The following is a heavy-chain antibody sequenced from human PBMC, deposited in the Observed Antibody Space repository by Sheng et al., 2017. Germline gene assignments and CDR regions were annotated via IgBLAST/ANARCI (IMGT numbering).Heavy chain of an antibody. CDR2: VNPDGSDK. CDR3: VRNDGAFDY. V-gene: IGHV3-7*01. Sequence: EVQLVESGGGLVQPGGSLRLSCAASGFSFSSHWMSWVRQAPGKGLEWVANVNPDGSDKKYVDSVKGRFAISRDNAKNSLYLQMNSLRAEDTAVYYCVRNDGAFDYWGQGTLVTV. CDR1: GFSFSSHW. J-gene: IGHJ4*02. D-gene: IGHD1-1*01.